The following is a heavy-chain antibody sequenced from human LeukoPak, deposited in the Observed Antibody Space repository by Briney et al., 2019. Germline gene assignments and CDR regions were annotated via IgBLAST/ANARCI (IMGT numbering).Heavy chain of an antibody. D-gene: IGHD7-27*01. J-gene: IGHJ4*02. V-gene: IGHV3-23*01. CDR2: ISGSGGST. Sequence: PGGALRLSCAASGFTFSSYAMSWVRQAPGKGLEWVSAISGSGGSTYYADSVKGRFTISRDNSKSTLYLQMNSLRAEDTAVYYCANLNAPYWGNFDYWGQGTLATVSS. CDR3: ANLNAPYWGNFDY. CDR1: GFTFSSYA.